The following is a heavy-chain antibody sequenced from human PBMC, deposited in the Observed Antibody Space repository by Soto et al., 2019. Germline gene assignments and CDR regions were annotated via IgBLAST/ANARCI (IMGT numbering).Heavy chain of an antibody. CDR1: GFTFTNYA. CDR2: SSGSGSGGST. CDR3: AKDRDDYRNYVFDY. V-gene: IGHV3-23*01. J-gene: IGHJ4*02. D-gene: IGHD4-4*01. Sequence: EVQLLESGGGLVQPGGSLRLSCAASGFTFTNYAMTWVRQAPGKGLEWVAISSGSGSGGSTNYADSVKGLFTISRDNSKNTLYLQMNSLRVEDTAVYYCAKDRDDYRNYVFDYWGQGTLVTVSS.